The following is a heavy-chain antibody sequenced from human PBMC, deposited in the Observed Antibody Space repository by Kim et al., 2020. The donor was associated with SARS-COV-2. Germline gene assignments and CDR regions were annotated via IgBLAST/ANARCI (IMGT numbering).Heavy chain of an antibody. J-gene: IGHJ4*01. CDR2: INYSGST. CDR1: GGSISSSIYY. D-gene: IGHD2-21*01. Sequence: SETLSLTCTVSGGSISSSIYYWGWIRQPPGKGLEWIVTINYSGSTNYNPSLRSRVIISVDTSKNQFSLRQSSVTAADTVVYYGGSGSGGFCGRSSCDYF. CDR3: GSGSGGFCGRSSCDYF. V-gene: IGHV4-39*07.